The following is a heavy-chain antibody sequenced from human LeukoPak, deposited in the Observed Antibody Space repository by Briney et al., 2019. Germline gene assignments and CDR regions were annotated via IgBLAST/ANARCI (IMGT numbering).Heavy chain of an antibody. V-gene: IGHV3-30*03. Sequence: GRSLRLSCAASGFTFSSYGMHWVRQAPGKGLEWVAVISYDGSNKYYADSVKGRFTISRDNSKNTLYLQMNSLRAEGTAVYYCARDLAPHLPLYGMDVWGQGTTVTVSS. CDR1: GFTFSSYG. CDR2: ISYDGSNK. D-gene: IGHD5-12*01. J-gene: IGHJ6*02. CDR3: ARDLAPHLPLYGMDV.